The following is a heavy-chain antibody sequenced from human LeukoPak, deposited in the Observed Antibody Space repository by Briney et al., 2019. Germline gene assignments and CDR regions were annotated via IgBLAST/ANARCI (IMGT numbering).Heavy chain of an antibody. CDR1: GGSFSGYY. CDR3: ARVGYYDSSGYYYRLDY. V-gene: IGHV4-34*01. D-gene: IGHD3-22*01. CDR2: INHSGSA. J-gene: IGHJ4*02. Sequence: SETLSLTCAVYGGSFSGYYWSWIRQPPGKGLEWIGEINHSGSANYNPSLKSRVTISVDTSKNQISLKLSSVTAADTAVYYCARVGYYDSSGYYYRLDYWGQGTLVTVSS.